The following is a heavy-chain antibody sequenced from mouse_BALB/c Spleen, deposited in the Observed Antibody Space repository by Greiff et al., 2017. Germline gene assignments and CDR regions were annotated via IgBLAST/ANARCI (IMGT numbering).Heavy chain of an antibody. Sequence: SGPELVKPGASVKISCKASGYTFTDYNMHWVKQSHGKSLEWIGYIYPYNGGTGYNQKFKSKATLTVDNSSSTAYMELRSLTSEDSAVYYCASGGNYGIYYAMDYWGQGTSVTVSS. CDR3: ASGGNYGIYYAMDY. CDR1: GYTFTDYN. V-gene: IGHV1S29*02. D-gene: IGHD2-1*01. J-gene: IGHJ4*01. CDR2: IYPYNGGT.